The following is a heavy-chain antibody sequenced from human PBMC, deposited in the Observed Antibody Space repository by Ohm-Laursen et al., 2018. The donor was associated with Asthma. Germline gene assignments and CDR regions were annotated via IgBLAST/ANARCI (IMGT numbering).Heavy chain of an antibody. CDR3: ARRGIVGAIPY. CDR1: GGSFSGYF. CDR2: INHSGST. Sequence: SDTLSLTCAVYGGSFSGYFWSWIRQPPGKGLEWIGEINHSGSTNYNPSLKSRVTISGDASKNQFSLKVTSVTAADTAVYYCARRGIVGAIPYWGQGTLVTVSS. V-gene: IGHV4-34*01. D-gene: IGHD1-26*01. J-gene: IGHJ4*02.